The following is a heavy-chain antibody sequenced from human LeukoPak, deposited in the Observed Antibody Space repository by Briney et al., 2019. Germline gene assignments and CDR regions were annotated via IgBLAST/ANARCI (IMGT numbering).Heavy chain of an antibody. J-gene: IGHJ4*02. D-gene: IGHD2/OR15-2a*01. CDR3: ANPVTARAPRDFDY. V-gene: IGHV1-8*01. CDR2: MNPNSGNT. Sequence: GASVKVSCKASGYTFTSYDINWVRQATGQGLEWMGWMNPNSGNTGYAQKFQGRVTMTRNTSISTAYMELSSLRAEDTAVYYCANPVTARAPRDFDYWGQGTLVTVSS. CDR1: GYTFTSYD.